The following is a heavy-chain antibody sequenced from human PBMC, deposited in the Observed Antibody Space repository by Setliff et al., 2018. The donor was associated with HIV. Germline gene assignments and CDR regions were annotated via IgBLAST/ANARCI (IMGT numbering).Heavy chain of an antibody. CDR1: GYTFTSYG. Sequence: ASVKVSCKASGYTFTSYGVSWVRQAPGHGLEWMGWISGYSGNTNYAQKLQGRVTMTTDTSTSTAYMELSSLKSDDTAVYYCARQDGTTVLSKDFDYWGQGTLVTVSS. D-gene: IGHD4-17*01. CDR3: ARQDGTTVLSKDFDY. CDR2: ISGYSGNT. J-gene: IGHJ4*02. V-gene: IGHV1-18*01.